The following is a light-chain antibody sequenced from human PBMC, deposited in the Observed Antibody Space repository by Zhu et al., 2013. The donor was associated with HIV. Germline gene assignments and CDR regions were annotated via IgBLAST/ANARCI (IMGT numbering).Light chain of an antibody. CDR2: GAS. CDR3: QQYGRSPQT. V-gene: IGKV3-20*01. CDR1: QSVGTN. Sequence: EIVMTQSPASMSVSAGERATFSCRASQSVGTNVAWYQQKPGQAPRLLVYGASTRATGIPDRFSGSGSGTDFALTISSLEPEDFAVYYCQQYGRSPQTFGQGTKVE. J-gene: IGKJ1*01.